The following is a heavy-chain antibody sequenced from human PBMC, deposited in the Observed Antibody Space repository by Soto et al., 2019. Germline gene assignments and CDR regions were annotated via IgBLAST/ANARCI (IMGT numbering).Heavy chain of an antibody. D-gene: IGHD6-13*01. CDR1: EVTFSNYA. CDR3: AKDQGSSWYEIYY. Sequence: EVQLLESVGGLVQPGGSLRLSCAASEVTFSNYAVTWVGQAPAKGLEWDSTISGSGGSTYYADSVKGRFTISRDNSKNTLYLQMNSLRAEDTAVYYCAKDQGSSWYEIYYWGQGTLVTVSS. V-gene: IGHV3-23*01. J-gene: IGHJ4*02. CDR2: ISGSGGST.